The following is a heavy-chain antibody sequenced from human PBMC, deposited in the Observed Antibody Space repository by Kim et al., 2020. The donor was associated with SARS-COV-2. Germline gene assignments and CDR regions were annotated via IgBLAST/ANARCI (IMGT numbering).Heavy chain of an antibody. CDR3: ARDKRIQKVVDFGELKGFYGMAV. CDR2: IFYSGNT. CDR1: GGSIRTYY. J-gene: IGHJ6*02. Sequence: SETLSLTCTVSGGSIRTYYWNWIRQPPGKGLEWIGYIFYSGNTNYNPSLKSRVTISVDTSKNQFSLKLTSLTAADTATYYCARDKRIQKVVDFGELKGFYGMAVWGQGTTVTVSS. V-gene: IGHV4-59*01. D-gene: IGHD3-10*01.